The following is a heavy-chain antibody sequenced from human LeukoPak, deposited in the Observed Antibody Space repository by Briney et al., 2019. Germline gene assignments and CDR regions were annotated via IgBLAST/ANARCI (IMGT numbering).Heavy chain of an antibody. D-gene: IGHD2-2*02. CDR3: ARAMGYCSSTSCYTSPPDYYYYYMDV. CDR2: ISGGAGST. J-gene: IGHJ6*03. Sequence: GGSLRLSCAASGFTFSNYAMSWVRQAPGKGLEWVSAISGGAGSTYYADSVKGRFTISRVNSKNTLYLQMNSLRAEDTAVYYCARAMGYCSSTSCYTSPPDYYYYYMDVWGKGTTVTVSS. V-gene: IGHV3-23*01. CDR1: GFTFSNYA.